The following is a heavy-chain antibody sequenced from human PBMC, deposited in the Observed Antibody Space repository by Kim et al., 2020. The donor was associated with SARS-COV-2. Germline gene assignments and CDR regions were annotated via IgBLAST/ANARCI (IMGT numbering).Heavy chain of an antibody. Sequence: SVKGRFTISRDNAKNSLYLQMNSLRAEDTAVYYCARDFSGNFDWLFPFDYWGQGTLVTVSS. V-gene: IGHV3-21*01. D-gene: IGHD3-9*01. J-gene: IGHJ4*02. CDR3: ARDFSGNFDWLFPFDY.